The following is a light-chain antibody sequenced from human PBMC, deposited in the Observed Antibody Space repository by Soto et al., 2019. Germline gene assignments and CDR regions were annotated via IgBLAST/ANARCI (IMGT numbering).Light chain of an antibody. CDR3: YSKTATSKF. CDR2: EVS. Sequence: QCLLTQPASVSGSPGQSITMSCTGTSSDIVTYDYVSWYQQHPGKAPKLMIYEVSHRPPGVSSRFSGSKSANTASLTISGLQAEDEADYYCYSKTATSKFFGTGTKVTVL. V-gene: IGLV2-14*01. CDR1: SSDIVTYDY. J-gene: IGLJ1*01.